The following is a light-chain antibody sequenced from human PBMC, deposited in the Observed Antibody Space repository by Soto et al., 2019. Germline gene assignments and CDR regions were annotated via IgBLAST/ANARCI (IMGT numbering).Light chain of an antibody. CDR2: EAS. CDR3: QQYDNLPVT. Sequence: DIQMTQSPSSLSASVGDRVTITCQASQAINIYLNWYQQKPGKAPSLLIYEASNLEKGVPSRFSGGGSGTHFTLTINSLQPEDIATYYCQQYDNLPVTFGPGTKLDI. J-gene: IGKJ3*01. CDR1: QAINIY. V-gene: IGKV1-33*01.